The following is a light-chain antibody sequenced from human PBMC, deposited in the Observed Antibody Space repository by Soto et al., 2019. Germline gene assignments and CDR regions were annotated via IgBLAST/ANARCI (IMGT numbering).Light chain of an antibody. J-gene: IGLJ1*01. V-gene: IGLV2-14*01. CDR3: SSYTSSSTPYV. CDR1: SSDVGGYNY. CDR2: EVS. Sequence: QSALTQPASGAGSPGQSITISFTGTSSDVGGYNYVSWYQQHPGKAPKLMIYEVSTRPSGVSNRFSGSKSDNTASLTISGLQAEDEGDYYCSSYTSSSTPYVFGTGTKLPVL.